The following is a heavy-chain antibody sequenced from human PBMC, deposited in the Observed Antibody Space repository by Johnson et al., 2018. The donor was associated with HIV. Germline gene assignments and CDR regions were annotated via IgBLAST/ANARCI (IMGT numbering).Heavy chain of an antibody. D-gene: IGHD1-26*01. CDR2: ISYDGSNT. V-gene: IGHV3-30*18. CDR1: GFTFSSYG. CDR3: AKGGDTTGYDSFDI. J-gene: IGHJ3*02. Sequence: QVQLVESGGGLVQPGRSLRLSCAASGFTFSSYGMHWVRQAPGKGLEWLAVISYDGSNTYYADSVKGRFTISRDNSKNTLYLQMNSLRTEDTALYYCAKGGDTTGYDSFDIWGQGTMVTVSS.